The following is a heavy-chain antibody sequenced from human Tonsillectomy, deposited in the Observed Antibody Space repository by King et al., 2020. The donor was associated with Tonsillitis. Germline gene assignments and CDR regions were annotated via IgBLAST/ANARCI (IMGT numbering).Heavy chain of an antibody. CDR2: SYAGNDS. J-gene: IGHJ3*02. D-gene: IGHD7-27*01. CDR1: GFAVSSNY. CDR3: ARVTGDFAFDI. V-gene: IGHV3-53*01. Sequence: LVESGGDLIQPGGSLRLSCAASGFAVSSNYMSWARQAPGKGLEWVSVSYAGNDSYYTGSVKGRFTISRDISKNTLYLQMNSLKAEDTAVYYCARVTGDFAFDIWGQGTMVIVSS.